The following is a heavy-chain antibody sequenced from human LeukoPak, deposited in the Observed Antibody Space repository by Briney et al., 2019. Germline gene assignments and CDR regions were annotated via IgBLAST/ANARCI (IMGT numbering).Heavy chain of an antibody. CDR2: ISAYNGNT. J-gene: IGHJ4*02. V-gene: IGHV1-18*01. D-gene: IGHD2-15*01. Sequence: ASVKVSCKASGYTFTSYGISWVRQAPGQGLEWMGWISAYNGNTNYAQKLQGRVTMTTDTSTSTAYMELRSLRSDDTAVYYCARKKLTYYCRGFFSPRFFDFWGRGTRVTVS. CDR3: ARKKLTYYCRGFFSPRFFDF. CDR1: GYTFTSYG.